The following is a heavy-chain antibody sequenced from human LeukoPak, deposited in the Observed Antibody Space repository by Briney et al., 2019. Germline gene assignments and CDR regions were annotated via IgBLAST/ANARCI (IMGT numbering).Heavy chain of an antibody. CDR1: GGSISSGGYY. Sequence: SETLSLTCTVSGGSISSGGYYWSWIRQHPGKGLEWIGYIYSSGSTYYNPSLKSRVTISVDTSKNQFSLKLSSVTAADTAVYYCARYHRGDWWSDDAFDIWGQGTMVTVSS. CDR2: IYSSGST. D-gene: IGHD2-21*02. J-gene: IGHJ3*02. CDR3: ARYHRGDWWSDDAFDI. V-gene: IGHV4-31*03.